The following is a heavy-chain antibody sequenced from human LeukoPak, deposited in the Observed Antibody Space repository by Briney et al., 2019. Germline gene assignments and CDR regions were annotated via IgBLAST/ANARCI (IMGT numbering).Heavy chain of an antibody. J-gene: IGHJ4*02. Sequence: GTSLRLSCVASGFTFNNYWMTWVRQAPGKGLEWVANIKPDGSEGYYLDSLKGRFTISRDNAKNSLYLEMTSLRVEDTAVHYCARSGGYGWDYWGQGALVTVSS. D-gene: IGHD5-12*01. V-gene: IGHV3-7*01. CDR3: ARSGGYGWDY. CDR1: GFTFNNYW. CDR2: IKPDGSEG.